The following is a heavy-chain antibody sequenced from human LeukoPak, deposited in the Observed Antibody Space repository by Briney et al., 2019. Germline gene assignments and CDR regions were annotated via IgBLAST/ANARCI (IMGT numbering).Heavy chain of an antibody. D-gene: IGHD3-10*01. CDR3: ASRFSRGSGSAIDY. Sequence: GASVKVSCKASGYTFTSYDINWVRQATGQGLEWMGWMNPNSANTGYAQNFQGRVTMTRNTSISTAYMELSSLRSEDTAVYYCASRFSRGSGSAIDYWGQGTLVTVSS. V-gene: IGHV1-8*01. CDR2: MNPNSANT. J-gene: IGHJ4*02. CDR1: GYTFTSYD.